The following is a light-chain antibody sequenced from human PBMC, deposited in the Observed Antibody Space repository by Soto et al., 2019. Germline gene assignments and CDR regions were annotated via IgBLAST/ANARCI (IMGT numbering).Light chain of an antibody. CDR1: SDDIGVNNY. V-gene: IGLV2-14*01. CDR3: TSYTSATTLV. J-gene: IGLJ2*01. CDR2: EAA. Sequence: QSALTQPASVSGSPGQSITISCTGTSDDIGVNNYVSWYQHHPGKAPKILIYEAANRPSGISHRFSGSKSGNTASLTISGLQAEDDADYFCTSYTSATTLVFGGGTKLTVL.